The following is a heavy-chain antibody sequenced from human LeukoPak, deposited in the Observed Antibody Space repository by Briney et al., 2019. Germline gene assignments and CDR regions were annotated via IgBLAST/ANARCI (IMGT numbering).Heavy chain of an antibody. CDR2: IYYSGST. CDR3: ARVTMIVATRAFDI. D-gene: IGHD3-22*01. J-gene: IGHJ3*02. V-gene: IGHV4-59*06. Sequence: SETLSLTCTVPGGSISSYYWSWIRQPPGKGLELIGYIYYSGSTYYNPSLKGRVTISVDTSKNQFSLKLSSVTAADTAVYYCARVTMIVATRAFDIWGQGTMVTVSS. CDR1: GGSISSYY.